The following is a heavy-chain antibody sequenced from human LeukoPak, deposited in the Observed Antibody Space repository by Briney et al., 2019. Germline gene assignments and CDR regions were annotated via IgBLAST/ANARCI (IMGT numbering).Heavy chain of an antibody. Sequence: GGSLRLSCAASGFTFSSYAMHWVRQAPGKGLEWVAFIRYDGSNKYYADSVKGRFTISRDNSKNTLYLQMNSLRAEDTAVYYCAKAHDEAYYYMDVWGKGTTVTVSS. CDR2: IRYDGSNK. D-gene: IGHD3-3*01. V-gene: IGHV3-30*02. CDR1: GFTFSSYA. CDR3: AKAHDEAYYYMDV. J-gene: IGHJ6*03.